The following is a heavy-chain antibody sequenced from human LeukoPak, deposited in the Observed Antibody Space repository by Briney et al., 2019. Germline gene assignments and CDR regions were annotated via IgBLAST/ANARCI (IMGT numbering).Heavy chain of an antibody. D-gene: IGHD2-2*01. Sequence: TGGSLRLSCAASGFTFSSYAMSWVRQAPGKGLEWVSAISGSGGSTYYADSVKGRFTISRDNSKNTLYLQMNSLRAEDTAVYYCAKDGGVVPVATTHEYNWFDPWGQGTLVTVSS. CDR3: AKDGGVVPVATTHEYNWFDP. CDR2: ISGSGGST. CDR1: GFTFSSYA. V-gene: IGHV3-23*01. J-gene: IGHJ5*02.